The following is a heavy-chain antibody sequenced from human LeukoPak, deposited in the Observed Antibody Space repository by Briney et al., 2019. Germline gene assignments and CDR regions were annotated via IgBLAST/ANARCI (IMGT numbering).Heavy chain of an antibody. CDR3: ARDQWLVRGGRSFDY. CDR2: IKQVGSEK. V-gene: IGHV3-7*01. Sequence: GGSLRLSCVASGLTVSTNHMNCVRQAPGKGLWWVANIKQVGSEKYNVDYVKGRFTISRKTAKNSLYLQTHSLSAEATAVYSCARDQWLVRGGRSFDYWGQGTLVTVSS. D-gene: IGHD6-19*01. CDR1: GLTVSTNH. J-gene: IGHJ4*02.